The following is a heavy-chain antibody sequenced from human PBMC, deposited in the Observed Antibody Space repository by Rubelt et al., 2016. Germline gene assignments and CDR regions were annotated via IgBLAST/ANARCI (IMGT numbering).Heavy chain of an antibody. CDR2: INAGNGNT. D-gene: IGHD3-3*01. Sequence: MHWVRQAPGQGLEWMGWINAGNGNTKYSQKFQGRVTITRDTSASTAYMELSSLRSDDTAVYYCARDDRTITIFGVVIIWDYYYGMDVWGQGTTVTVSS. J-gene: IGHJ6*02. CDR3: ARDDRTITIFGVVIIWDYYYGMDV. V-gene: IGHV1-3*01.